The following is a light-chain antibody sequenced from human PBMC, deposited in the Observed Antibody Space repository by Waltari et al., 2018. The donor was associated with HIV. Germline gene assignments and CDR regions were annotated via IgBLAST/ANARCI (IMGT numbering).Light chain of an antibody. V-gene: IGLV1-40*01. Sequence: QSVLTQPPSVSGAPGQRVTISCTGDNSNIGAGQVVHWSQYLPYTGPKLVIFDDTSRPSEVSHRFSGFRSGNSASLAIIALQAEDEAEYYCQSYASGRGGGTWVCGGGTTVTVL. CDR3: QSYASGRGGGTWV. CDR2: DDT. CDR1: NSNIGAGQV. J-gene: IGLJ3*02.